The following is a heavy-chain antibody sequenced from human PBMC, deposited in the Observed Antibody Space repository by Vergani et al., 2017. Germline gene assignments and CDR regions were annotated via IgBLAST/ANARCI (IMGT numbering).Heavy chain of an antibody. J-gene: IGHJ4*02. Sequence: QVQLVQSGADVKKPGASEKVSCKASGYTFTNYYIHWVRQAPGQGLEWMGIINPSGGSTTYAQKFQGRLTMTRDTSTSTVYMELSSLRSEDTAVYYCARDRXGHSGWYSNSHFDYWGQGTLVTVSS. D-gene: IGHD6-19*01. CDR1: GYTFTNYY. CDR2: INPSGGST. CDR3: ARDRXGHSGWYSNSHFDY. V-gene: IGHV1-46*03.